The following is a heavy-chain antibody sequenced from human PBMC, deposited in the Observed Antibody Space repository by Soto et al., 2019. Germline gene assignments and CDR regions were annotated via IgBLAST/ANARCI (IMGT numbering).Heavy chain of an antibody. Sequence: SETLSLTCTVSGGSVSSGSYYWSWIRQPPGKGLEWIGYIYYSGSTNYNPSLKSRVTISVDTSKNQFSLKLSSVTAADTAVYYCARAIRHRKWEPRGQTDYWGQGTLVTVSS. D-gene: IGHD1-26*01. CDR2: IYYSGST. CDR3: ARAIRHRKWEPRGQTDY. CDR1: GGSVSSGSYY. V-gene: IGHV4-61*01. J-gene: IGHJ4*02.